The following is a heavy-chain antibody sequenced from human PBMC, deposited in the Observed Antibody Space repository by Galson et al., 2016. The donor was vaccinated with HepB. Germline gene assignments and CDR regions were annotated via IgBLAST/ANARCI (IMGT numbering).Heavy chain of an antibody. J-gene: IGHJ3*02. Sequence: SLRLSCAASGFTFSNYWMSWVRQAPGEGLEWLVNIKQDGTQKDYVDSVKGRFTISRDNAKNSLYLQMNSLRVEDTAVYYCAREGKDGFDIWGQGTMVTVSS. V-gene: IGHV3-7*01. CDR3: AREGKDGFDI. CDR2: IKQDGTQK. CDR1: GFTFSNYW. D-gene: IGHD3-10*01.